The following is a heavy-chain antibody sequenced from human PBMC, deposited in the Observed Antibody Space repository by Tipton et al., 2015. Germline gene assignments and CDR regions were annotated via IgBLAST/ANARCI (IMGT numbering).Heavy chain of an antibody. CDR3: ARDLEHGMDV. CDR2: ISYTETS. V-gene: IGHV4-61*01. D-gene: IGHD5-24*01. J-gene: IGHJ6*01. CDR1: GCSVSSGSYY. Sequence: TLSLTCTVSGCSVSSGSYYWSWIRQPPGKELESIGYISYTETSHYNPSLKSRVTISTDTSKNQFSLKLSSVTAADTAVYDCARDLEHGMDVWGHGTTVTVSS.